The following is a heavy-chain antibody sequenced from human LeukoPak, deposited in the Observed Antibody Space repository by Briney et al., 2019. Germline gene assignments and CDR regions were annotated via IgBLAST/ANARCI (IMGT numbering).Heavy chain of an antibody. CDR1: GYSISSGYY. Sequence: SETLSLTCTVSGYSISSGYYWGWIRQPPGKGLEWIGSIYHSGSTYYNPSLKSRVTISVDTSKNQFSLKLSSVTAADTAVYYCARAPRAGRVYWGQGTLVTVSS. CDR3: ARAPRAGRVY. J-gene: IGHJ4*02. V-gene: IGHV4-38-2*02. CDR2: IYHSGST. D-gene: IGHD6-19*01.